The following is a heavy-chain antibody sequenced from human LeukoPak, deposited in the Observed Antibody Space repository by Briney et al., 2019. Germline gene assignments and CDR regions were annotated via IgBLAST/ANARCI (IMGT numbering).Heavy chain of an antibody. CDR3: AKGSQLLNWFDP. CDR2: ISGSGGRI. D-gene: IGHD2-2*01. V-gene: IGHV3-23*01. J-gene: IGHJ5*02. CDR1: GFTFSSYA. Sequence: GGSLRLSCAASGFTFSSYAMSWVRQAPGKGLEWASSISGSGGRISYADSVKGRFTISRDNSKNTLYLQMNSLRAEDTAVYYCAKGSQLLNWFDPWGQGTLVTVSS.